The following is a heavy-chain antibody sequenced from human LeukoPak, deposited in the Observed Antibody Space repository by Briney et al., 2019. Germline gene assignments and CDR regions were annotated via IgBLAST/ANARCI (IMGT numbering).Heavy chain of an antibody. CDR3: ARGRGGYSYGSSFDY. V-gene: IGHV3-7*01. CDR2: IKQDGSEK. CDR1: GFTFSSYW. D-gene: IGHD5-18*01. J-gene: IGHJ4*02. Sequence: GGSLRLSCAASGFTFSSYWMSSVRQAPGKGLEWVANIKQDGSEKYYVDSVKGRFTISRDNAKHSLYLQMNSLRAEDTAVYYCARGRGGYSYGSSFDYWGQGTLVTVSS.